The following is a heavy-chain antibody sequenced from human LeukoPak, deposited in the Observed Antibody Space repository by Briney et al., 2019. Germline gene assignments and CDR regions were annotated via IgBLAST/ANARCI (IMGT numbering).Heavy chain of an antibody. Sequence: ASVKVSCKASGYTFTGYYMHWVRQAPGQGLEWMGWINPNSGGTNYAQKFQGRVTMTRDTSISTAYMELSRLRSDDTAVYYCARGYCDILTGYQTSFDPWGQGTLVTVSS. D-gene: IGHD3-9*01. J-gene: IGHJ5*02. V-gene: IGHV1-2*02. CDR2: INPNSGGT. CDR1: GYTFTGYY. CDR3: ARGYCDILTGYQTSFDP.